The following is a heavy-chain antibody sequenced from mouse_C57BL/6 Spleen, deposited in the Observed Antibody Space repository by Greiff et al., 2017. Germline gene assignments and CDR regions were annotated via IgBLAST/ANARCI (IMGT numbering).Heavy chain of an antibody. CDR3: ARSVITTVGYFDY. D-gene: IGHD1-1*01. Sequence: QVQLQQSGAELVMPGASVKLSCKASGYTFTSYWMHWVKQRPGQGLEWIGEIDPSDSYTNYNQKFKGKSTLTVDKSSSTAYMQLSSLTSEDSAVYYCARSVITTVGYFDYWGQGTTLTVSS. CDR2: IDPSDSYT. CDR1: GYTFTSYW. J-gene: IGHJ2*01. V-gene: IGHV1-69*01.